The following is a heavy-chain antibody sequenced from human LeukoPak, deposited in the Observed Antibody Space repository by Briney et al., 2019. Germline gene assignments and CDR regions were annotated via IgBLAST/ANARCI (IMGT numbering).Heavy chain of an antibody. J-gene: IGHJ5*02. CDR3: ARVIVVVPAAIALGANWFDP. D-gene: IGHD2-2*01. V-gene: IGHV4-31*03. CDR2: IYYSGST. Sequence: PSQTLSLTCTVSGGSISSGGYYWSWIRQHPGKGLEWIGYIYYSGSTYYNPSLKSRVTISVDTSKTQFSLKLSSVTAADTAVYYCARVIVVVPAAIALGANWFDPWGQGTLVTVSS. CDR1: GGSISSGGYY.